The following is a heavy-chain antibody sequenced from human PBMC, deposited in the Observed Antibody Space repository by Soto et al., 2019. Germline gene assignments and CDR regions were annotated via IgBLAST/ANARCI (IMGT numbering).Heavy chain of an antibody. Sequence: EVQLVESGGGLVQPGGSLRLSCAASGYTFNIYWMHWVRQAPGKGLVWVSRINSVGSSTTYADSVKGRFTISRDNAKNTMNPQMINLRAEGTGVYDCARAREDGYSGYEGNWFDPWGQGTLVTVSS. CDR1: GYTFNIYW. V-gene: IGHV3-74*01. CDR3: ARAREDGYSGYEGNWFDP. J-gene: IGHJ5*02. CDR2: INSVGSST. D-gene: IGHD5-12*01.